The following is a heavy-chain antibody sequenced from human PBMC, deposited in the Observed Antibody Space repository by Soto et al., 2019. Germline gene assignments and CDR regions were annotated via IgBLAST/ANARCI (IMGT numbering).Heavy chain of an antibody. V-gene: IGHV4-61*01. J-gene: IGHJ6*02. CDR2: IYYSGST. Sequence: SETLSLTCTVSGGSVSSGSYYWSWIRQPPGKGLEWIGYIYYSGSTNYNPSLKSRVTISVDTSKNQFSLKLSSVTAADTAVYYCARGVQYHNYYGVDVWGQGTTVTVSS. CDR1: GGSVSSGSYY. D-gene: IGHD1-1*01. CDR3: ARGVQYHNYYGVDV.